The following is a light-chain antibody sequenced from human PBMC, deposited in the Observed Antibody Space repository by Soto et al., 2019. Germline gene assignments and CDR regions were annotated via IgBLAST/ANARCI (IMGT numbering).Light chain of an antibody. CDR2: GAS. J-gene: IGKJ5*01. V-gene: IGKV1-39*01. CDR1: QTIRIF. CDR3: QQRYNWPIT. Sequence: IQITHPPSALSPSVGYRVIITCRASQTIRIFLNWYQQKPGKAPKLLIYGASNLQSGVPSRFSGSGSGTDFTLTISSLEPQDFSVYYCQQRYNWPITFGPGTRLEI.